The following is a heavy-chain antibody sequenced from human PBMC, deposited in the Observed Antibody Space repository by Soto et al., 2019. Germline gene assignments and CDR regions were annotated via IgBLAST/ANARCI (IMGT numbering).Heavy chain of an antibody. CDR2: INHSGST. CDR3: ARENVILTDYYGMDV. V-gene: IGHV4-34*01. Sequence: QVQLQQWGAGLLKPSETLSLTCAVYGGSFSGYYWCWIRQPPGKGLEWIGEINHSGSTNYNPSLTSRLTISVDTSKNQYSLKLSSVTAAYTAVYYCARENVILTDYYGMDVWAQGNTVTVSS. CDR1: GGSFSGYY. J-gene: IGHJ6*02. D-gene: IGHD3-9*01.